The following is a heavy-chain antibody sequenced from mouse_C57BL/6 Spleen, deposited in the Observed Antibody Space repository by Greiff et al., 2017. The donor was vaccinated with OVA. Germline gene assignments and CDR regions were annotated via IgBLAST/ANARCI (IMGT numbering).Heavy chain of an antibody. CDR2: IDPSDSYT. D-gene: IGHD2-3*01. Sequence: VKLQQPGAELVKPGASVKLSCKASGYTFTSYWMQWVKQRPGQGLEWIGEIDPSDSYTNYNQKFKGKATLTVDTSSRTAYMQLSSLTSEDSAVYYCARVSEGYYGGMDYWGQGTSVTVSS. CDR3: ARVSEGYYGGMDY. V-gene: IGHV1-50*01. CDR1: GYTFTSYW. J-gene: IGHJ4*01.